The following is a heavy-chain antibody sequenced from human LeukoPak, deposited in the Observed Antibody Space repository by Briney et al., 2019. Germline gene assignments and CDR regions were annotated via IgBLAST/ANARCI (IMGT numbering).Heavy chain of an antibody. CDR2: IKQDGSEE. D-gene: IGHD2-15*01. CDR3: ARHRRYCSGGSYYSEYYFDS. V-gene: IGHV3-7*03. Sequence: GGSLRLSCAASGLILSSYLMSWARQAPGKGLEWVANIKQDGSEEYYVDSVKGRFTISRDNAQNSLYMQMNSLRAEDTAVYYYARHRRYCSGGSYYSEYYFDSWGPGTLVTVSS. CDR1: GLILSSYL. J-gene: IGHJ4*02.